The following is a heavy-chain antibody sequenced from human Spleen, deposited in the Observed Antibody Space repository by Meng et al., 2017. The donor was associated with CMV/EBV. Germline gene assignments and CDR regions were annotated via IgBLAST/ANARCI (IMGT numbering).Heavy chain of an antibody. Sequence: QIQLVQSGPELRRPGASVKVSCKASGYKFVIYAITWVRQAPGQGLEWMGWINTNTGNPTYAQGFTGRFVFSLDTSVSTAYLQISSLKAEDTAMYYCARGGVVPYTSGSYWGQGTLVTVSS. J-gene: IGHJ4*02. CDR1: GYKFVIYA. CDR2: INTNTGNP. CDR3: ARGGVVPYTSGSY. V-gene: IGHV7-4-1*02. D-gene: IGHD6-19*01.